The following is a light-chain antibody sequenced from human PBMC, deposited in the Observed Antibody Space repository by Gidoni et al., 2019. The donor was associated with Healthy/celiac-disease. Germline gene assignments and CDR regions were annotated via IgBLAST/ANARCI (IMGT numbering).Light chain of an antibody. J-gene: IGKJ1*01. V-gene: IGKV3-20*01. Sequence: DIVLTQSPGTLSLSPGERATLSCRASQSVSSSYLAWYQQKPGQAPRLLIYGASSRATGIPDRFSGSGSGTDFTLTISRLEPEDFAVYYWQQYGSSPWTFGQGTKVEIK. CDR1: QSVSSSY. CDR3: QQYGSSPWT. CDR2: GAS.